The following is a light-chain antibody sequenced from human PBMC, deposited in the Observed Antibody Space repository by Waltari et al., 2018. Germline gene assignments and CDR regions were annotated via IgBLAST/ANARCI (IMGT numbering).Light chain of an antibody. J-gene: IGKJ1*01. V-gene: IGKV3-20*01. CDR1: QNIFRT. CDR2: GAY. Sequence: EIVLTQSPGTLSLSPGERATLSCRASQNIFRTLACYQQKHGQAPRVHIYGAYTRAICIPDRFSGSRSGTDFSLTISGLDPEXXXVYYCQHYVRLPVTFGQGTKVEIK. CDR3: QHYVRLPVT.